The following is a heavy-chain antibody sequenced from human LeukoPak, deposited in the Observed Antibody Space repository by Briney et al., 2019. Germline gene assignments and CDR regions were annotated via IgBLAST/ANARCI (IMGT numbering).Heavy chain of an antibody. CDR1: GFTVSSNY. D-gene: IGHD3-22*01. CDR3: ARDRGVVDDYYYGVDV. CDR2: IHSGGNT. J-gene: IGHJ6*02. Sequence: GGSLRLSCAASGFTVSSNYMSWVRQAPGKGLEWVSIIHSGGNTYYADSVKGRFTISRDNSKNTLYLQMNSLRAEDTAVYYCARDRGVVDDYYYGVDVWGQGTTVTVSS. V-gene: IGHV3-53*01.